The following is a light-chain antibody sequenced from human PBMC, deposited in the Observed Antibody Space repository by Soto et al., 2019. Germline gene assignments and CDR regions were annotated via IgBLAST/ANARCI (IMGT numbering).Light chain of an antibody. CDR3: ETWDSNTHTV. V-gene: IGLV4-60*02. Sequence: QLVLTQSSSASASLGSSVKLTCTLSSGHSSYIIAWHQQQPGKAPRYLMKLEGSGSYNKGSGVPDRFSGSSSGADRYPTISTLQFEDEADYYCETWDSNTHTVFGGGTKLTVL. CDR2: LEGSGSY. CDR1: SGHSSYI. J-gene: IGLJ3*02.